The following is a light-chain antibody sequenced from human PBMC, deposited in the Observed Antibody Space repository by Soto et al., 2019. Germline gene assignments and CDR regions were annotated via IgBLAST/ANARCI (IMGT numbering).Light chain of an antibody. V-gene: IGKV3-11*01. Sequence: EIVLTQSPATLSLSPGERATLSCRASQSVRSFLGWYQQKPGQAPRLLIYDASNRAPGIPARFSGRGSGTDFTLTISSLEPDDFAVYYCQQRSVWPRTFGQGTKVEIK. CDR2: DAS. J-gene: IGKJ1*01. CDR3: QQRSVWPRT. CDR1: QSVRSF.